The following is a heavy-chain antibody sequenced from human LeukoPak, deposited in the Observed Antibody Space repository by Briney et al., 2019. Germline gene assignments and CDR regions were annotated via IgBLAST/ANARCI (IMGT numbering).Heavy chain of an antibody. J-gene: IGHJ4*02. V-gene: IGHV1-2*02. D-gene: IGHD3-22*01. CDR2: INPDSGGT. CDR1: GYTFTGYY. Sequence: ASVKVSCKASGYTFTGYYIHGVRQAPGQGLEGMGWINPDSGGTKYAQKFQRRVTMTRDTSISTAYMELSRLTCDDTAVYYCAREGQYYDTSGFFDYWGQGTLVTVSS. CDR3: AREGQYYDTSGFFDY.